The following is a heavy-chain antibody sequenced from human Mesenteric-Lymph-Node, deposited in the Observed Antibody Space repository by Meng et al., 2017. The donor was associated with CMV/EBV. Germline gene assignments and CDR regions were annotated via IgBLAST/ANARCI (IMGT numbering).Heavy chain of an antibody. CDR2: IWYDGSNK. CDR1: GFTFSNYH. J-gene: IGHJ6*02. CDR3: AKDDYGMDV. V-gene: IGHV3-33*06. Sequence: GGSLRLSCAASGFTFSNYHIHWVRQAPGKGLEWVAVIWYDGSNKYYGDSVKGRFTISRDNSKNTLYLQMNSLRVEDTAVYYCAKDDYGMDVWGQGTTVTVSS.